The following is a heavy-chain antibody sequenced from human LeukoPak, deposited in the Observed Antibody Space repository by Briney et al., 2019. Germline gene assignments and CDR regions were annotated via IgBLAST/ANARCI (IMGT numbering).Heavy chain of an antibody. D-gene: IGHD3-3*01. Sequence: PGGSLRLSCAASGFTFSSYGMHWVRQAPGKGLEWVAFIRYDGSNKYYADSVKGRFTISRDNSKNTVYLQMNSLRAEDTAVYYCAKDNTYYDFWSGSDYWGQGTLVTVSS. CDR3: AKDNTYYDFWSGSDY. V-gene: IGHV3-30*02. J-gene: IGHJ4*02. CDR2: IRYDGSNK. CDR1: GFTFSSYG.